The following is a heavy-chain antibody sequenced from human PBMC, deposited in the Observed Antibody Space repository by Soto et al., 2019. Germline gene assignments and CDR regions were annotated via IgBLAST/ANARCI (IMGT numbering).Heavy chain of an antibody. Sequence: QPGGSLRLSCAASGFTFSSYWMHWVRQAPGKGLVWVSRINSDGSSTSYADSVKGRFTISRDNAKNTLYLQMNSLRAEDTAVYYCAREQIYDYVWGSYRYTFYYYYGMDVWGQGTTVTVSS. V-gene: IGHV3-74*01. CDR1: GFTFSSYW. CDR3: AREQIYDYVWGSYRYTFYYYYGMDV. CDR2: INSDGSST. D-gene: IGHD3-16*02. J-gene: IGHJ6*02.